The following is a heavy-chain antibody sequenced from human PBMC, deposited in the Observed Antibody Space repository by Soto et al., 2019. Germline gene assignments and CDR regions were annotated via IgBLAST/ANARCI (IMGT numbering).Heavy chain of an antibody. CDR2: INPNGGGT. CDR3: ARDSSGYYYGIDY. J-gene: IGHJ4*02. Sequence: ASVKVSCKASGYTFTSYAMHWVRQAPGQGLEWMGWINPNGGGTNYAQKFQGWVTMTRDTSISTAYMELSRLRSDDTAVYYCARDSSGYYYGIDYWGQGTLVTVSS. D-gene: IGHD3-22*01. CDR1: GYTFTSYA. V-gene: IGHV1-2*04.